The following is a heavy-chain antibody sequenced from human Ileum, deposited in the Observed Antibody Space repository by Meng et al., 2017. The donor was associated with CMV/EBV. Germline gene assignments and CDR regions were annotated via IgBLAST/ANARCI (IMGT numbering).Heavy chain of an antibody. CDR2: ISGYNSNT. J-gene: IGHJ4*01. V-gene: IGHV1-18*01. CDR3: ARDGYYPSRVFDY. CDR1: GYTFTDYA. Sequence: QVQLVQSGAEVKKPVASVKVSCKASGYTFTDYAITWVRQAPGQGLEWMGWISGYNSNTKYAQKFQGRVTMTTDTSTTTVYMELRNLRYDDTAVYYCARDGYYPSRVFDYWGLGTLVTVSS. D-gene: IGHD2-2*03.